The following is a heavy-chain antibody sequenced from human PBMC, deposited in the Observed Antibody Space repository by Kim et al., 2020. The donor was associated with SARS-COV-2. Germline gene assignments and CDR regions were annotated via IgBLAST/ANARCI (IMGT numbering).Heavy chain of an antibody. J-gene: IGHJ5*02. V-gene: IGHV7-4-1*02. D-gene: IGHD2-2*02. Sequence: TDAPGVTGRFVFSLDTSVSTAYLQISSLKAEDTAVYYCARVGQLLYRWFDPWGQGTLVTVSS. CDR3: ARVGQLLYRWFDP.